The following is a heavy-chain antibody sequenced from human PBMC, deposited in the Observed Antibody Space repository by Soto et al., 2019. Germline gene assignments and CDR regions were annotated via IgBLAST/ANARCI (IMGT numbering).Heavy chain of an antibody. J-gene: IGHJ4*02. Sequence: SVKVSCKASGGTFSSYAISWVRQAPGQGLEWMGGIIPIFGTANYAQKFQGRVTITADESTSTAYMELSSLRSEDTAVYYCARREVSRDSSSWYYYFDYWGQGTLVTVSS. CDR3: ARREVSRDSSSWYYYFDY. CDR2: IIPIFGTA. V-gene: IGHV1-69*13. CDR1: GGTFSSYA. D-gene: IGHD6-13*01.